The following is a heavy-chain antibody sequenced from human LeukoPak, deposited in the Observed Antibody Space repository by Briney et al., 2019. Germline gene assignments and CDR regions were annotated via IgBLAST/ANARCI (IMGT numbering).Heavy chain of an antibody. CDR3: TRHSSSWYSGNRYYFDY. CDR1: GFTFSGSA. V-gene: IGHV3-73*01. J-gene: IGHJ4*02. CDR2: IRSKANSYAT. D-gene: IGHD6-13*01. Sequence: GGSLRLSCAASGFTFSGSAMHWVRQASGKGLGWVGRIRSKANSYATAYAASVKGRFTISRDDSKNTAYLQMNSLKTEDTAVYYCTRHSSSWYSGNRYYFDYWGQGTLVTVSS.